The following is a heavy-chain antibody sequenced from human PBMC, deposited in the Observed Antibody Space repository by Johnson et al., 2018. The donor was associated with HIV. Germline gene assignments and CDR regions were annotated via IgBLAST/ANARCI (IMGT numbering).Heavy chain of an antibody. CDR2: VDIAGNT. CDR3: VRGSYDGDAFDF. V-gene: IGHV3-13*01. CDR1: GFSFSNFD. Sequence: LVESGGSLRLSCAASGFSFSNFDMHWVRQDIGSRLEWVSGVDIAGNTYYAGSVKDRFTISRDNAKESLFIQVKSLTAGDSALYYCVRGSYDGDAFDFWGRGTLVTVSS. J-gene: IGHJ3*01. D-gene: IGHD1-26*01.